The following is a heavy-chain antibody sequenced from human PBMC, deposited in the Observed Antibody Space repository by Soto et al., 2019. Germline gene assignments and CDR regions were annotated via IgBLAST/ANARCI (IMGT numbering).Heavy chain of an antibody. V-gene: IGHV3-7*03. CDR1: KFFISHYW. D-gene: IGHD1-26*01. CDR2: IKTDGREI. Sequence: QLEESGGGLVQPGGSLRLSCTASKFFISHYWMSWVRPATGKGLEWLANIKTDGREIHYVEAVKGRFTISRDNAKNSVYLHMHSLRGDDTAVYYCTSASSSGEPGGFVDYLGQGTLVTVSS. J-gene: IGHJ4*02. CDR3: TSASSSGEPGGFVDY.